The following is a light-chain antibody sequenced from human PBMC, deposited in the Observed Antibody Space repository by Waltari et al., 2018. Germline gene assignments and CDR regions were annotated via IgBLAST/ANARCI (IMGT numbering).Light chain of an antibody. Sequence: EIVLTQSPGTLSSSPGERATLSCRASQSVSRTLAWYQQKPGQAPSLLIYATSTRATGIPDRFSGSGSGTDFRLTISRLEPEDFAVYYCQHYVRLPVTFGQGTKVEIK. CDR3: QHYVRLPVT. V-gene: IGKV3-20*01. J-gene: IGKJ1*01. CDR2: ATS. CDR1: QSVSRT.